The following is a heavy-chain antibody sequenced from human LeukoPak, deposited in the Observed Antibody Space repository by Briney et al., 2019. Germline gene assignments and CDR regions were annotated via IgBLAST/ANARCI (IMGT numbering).Heavy chain of an antibody. V-gene: IGHV3-48*04. D-gene: IGHD4-23*01. J-gene: IGHJ4*02. Sequence: GGSLRLSCAASGFTFSSYSMNWVRQAPGEGLEWVSYISLSSSIIHYADSVKGRFSISRDNAKNTLYLQMNSLRVEDTAVYYCARGRPHGNDYWGQGTLVTVSS. CDR2: ISLSSSII. CDR3: ARGRPHGNDY. CDR1: GFTFSSYS.